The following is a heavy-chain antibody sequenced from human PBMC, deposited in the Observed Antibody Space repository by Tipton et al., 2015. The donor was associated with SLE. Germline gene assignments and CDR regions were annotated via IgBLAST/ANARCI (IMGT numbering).Heavy chain of an antibody. CDR3: ARGSGFDN. D-gene: IGHD2-15*01. J-gene: IGHJ4*02. V-gene: IGHV3-7*04. Sequence: SLRLSCAASGFTFTNYWMSWVRQAAGKGLEWVANIKHDGSEKYYVDSVKGRFTISRDNAKKSLYLQMNSLRVEDTAVYYCARGSGFDNWGQGTLVTVSS. CDR2: IKHDGSEK. CDR1: GFTFTNYW.